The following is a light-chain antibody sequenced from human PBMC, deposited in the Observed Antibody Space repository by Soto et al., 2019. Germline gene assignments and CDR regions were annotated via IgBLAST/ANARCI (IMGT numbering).Light chain of an antibody. J-gene: IGLJ1*01. CDR3: ETWVSNTYV. CDR1: SGHSSYI. Sequence: QSVLTQSSSASASLGSSVKLTCTLSSGHSSYIIAWHQQQPGKAPRYLMKLEGSGSYNTGSGVPDRFSGSSSGADRYLTISNLRFEDEADYYCETWVSNTYVFGTGTKVTVL. V-gene: IGLV4-60*02. CDR2: LEGSGSY.